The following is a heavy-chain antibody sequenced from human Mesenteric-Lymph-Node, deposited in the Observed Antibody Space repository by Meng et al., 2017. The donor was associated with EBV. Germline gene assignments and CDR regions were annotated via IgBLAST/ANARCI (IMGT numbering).Heavy chain of an antibody. J-gene: IGHJ4*02. CDR3: ARLPPTTGYGTARSY. CDR1: GGDISSSSW. V-gene: IGHV4-4*02. D-gene: IGHD6-13*01. Sequence: VQPQEPGPGLVRPSGTLSLTCSVSGGDISSSSWWSWVRQPPGKGLEWLGEIYHSSGTTNYNPSLKSRVTISLDKSKNQFSLNLSSVTAADTAVYYCARLPPTTGYGTARSYWGQGTLVTVSS. CDR2: IYHSSGTT.